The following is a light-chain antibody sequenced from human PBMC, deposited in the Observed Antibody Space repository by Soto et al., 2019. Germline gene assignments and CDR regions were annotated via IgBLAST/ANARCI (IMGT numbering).Light chain of an antibody. Sequence: DVQMTQSPSSLSALVGDRVTITCRASQSVSRYLNWYQHKPGKDPKLLINAAPNLRVGVASRIIGSGSGTNYIPTINGLQPEDFAVYYCQQSYITPPITFGRGTRLELK. CDR1: QSVSRY. J-gene: IGKJ5*01. CDR2: AAP. V-gene: IGKV1-39*01. CDR3: QQSYITPPIT.